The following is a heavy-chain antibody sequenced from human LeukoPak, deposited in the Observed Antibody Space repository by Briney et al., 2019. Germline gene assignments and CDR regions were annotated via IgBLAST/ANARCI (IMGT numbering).Heavy chain of an antibody. CDR1: GFIFSSYS. CDR3: ASLPALTMATPFDY. CDR2: ISSSSSYI. D-gene: IGHD5-24*01. V-gene: IGHV3-21*04. J-gene: IGHJ4*02. Sequence: GGSLRLSCVASGFIFSSYSMNWVRQAPGKGLEWVSSISSSSSYIYYADSVKGRFTISRDNAKNSPYMQMNSLRADDTAVYYWASLPALTMATPFDYWGQGTLVTVSS.